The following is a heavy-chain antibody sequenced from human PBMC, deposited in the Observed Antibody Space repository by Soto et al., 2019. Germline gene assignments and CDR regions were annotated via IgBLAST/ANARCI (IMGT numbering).Heavy chain of an antibody. CDR3: ASGRITIFGDYYGMDV. CDR1: GYTFTSYD. V-gene: IGHV1-8*01. Sequence: QVQLVQSGAEVKKPGASVKVSCKASGYTFTSYDINWVRQATGQGLEWMGWMNPNSGNTGYAQKFQGRVTMTRNTSISTAYMELSSLRSEDTAVYYCASGRITIFGDYYGMDVWGQGTTLTVSS. J-gene: IGHJ6*02. D-gene: IGHD3-3*01. CDR2: MNPNSGNT.